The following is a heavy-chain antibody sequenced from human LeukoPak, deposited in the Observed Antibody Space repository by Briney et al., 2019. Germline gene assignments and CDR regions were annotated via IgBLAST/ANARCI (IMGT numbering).Heavy chain of an antibody. Sequence: GGSLRLSCAASGFTFSSYSMNWVRQAPGKGLEWVSSISSSSSYIYYADSVKGRFTISRDNAKNSLYLQMSNLRAEDTATYYCARSDCGGDGCKLLNYWGQGILVTVSS. J-gene: IGHJ4*02. D-gene: IGHD2-21*01. CDR2: ISSSSSYI. V-gene: IGHV3-21*04. CDR1: GFTFSSYS. CDR3: ARSDCGGDGCKLLNY.